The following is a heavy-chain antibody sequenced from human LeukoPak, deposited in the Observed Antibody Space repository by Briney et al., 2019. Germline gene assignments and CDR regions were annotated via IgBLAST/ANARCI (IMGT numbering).Heavy chain of an antibody. CDR1: GGSISSGGYY. D-gene: IGHD6-13*01. J-gene: IGHJ6*02. Sequence: SETLSLTCTVSGGSISSGGYYWSWIRQHPGKGLEWIGYIYYSGSTYYNPSLKSRVTISVDTSKNQFSLKLSSVTAADTAVYYCARGGSSPPYYYYGMDVWGQGTTVTVSS. V-gene: IGHV4-31*03. CDR3: ARGGSSPPYYYYGMDV. CDR2: IYYSGST.